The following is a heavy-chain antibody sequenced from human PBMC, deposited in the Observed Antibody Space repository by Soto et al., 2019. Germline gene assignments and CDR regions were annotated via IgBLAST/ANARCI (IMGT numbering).Heavy chain of an antibody. CDR2: ISYDGSNK. CDR3: AKDLHIVLVVAATPDSYSYGMDG. Sequence: PGGSLRLSCAASGFTFSSYGMHWVRQAPGKGLEWVAVISYDGSNKYYADSVKGRFTISRDNSKNTLYLQMNSLRAEDTAVYYCAKDLHIVLVVAATPDSYSYGMDGWRQGTTVTVSS. D-gene: IGHD2-15*01. V-gene: IGHV3-30*18. J-gene: IGHJ6*02. CDR1: GFTFSSYG.